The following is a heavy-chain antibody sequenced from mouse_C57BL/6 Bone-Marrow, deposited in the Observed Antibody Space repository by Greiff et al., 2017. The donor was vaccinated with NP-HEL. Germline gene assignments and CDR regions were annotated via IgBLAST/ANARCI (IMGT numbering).Heavy chain of an antibody. Sequence: VKLVESGGGLVQPGGSLKLSCAASGFTFSDYYMYWVRQTPGKRLEWVAYISNGGGSTYYPDTVKGRFTISIDNAKNTLYLQMSRLKSEDTAMYYCARGGNWPWFAYWGQGTLVTVSA. V-gene: IGHV5-12*01. D-gene: IGHD2-1*01. CDR3: ARGGNWPWFAY. CDR2: ISNGGGST. J-gene: IGHJ3*01. CDR1: GFTFSDYY.